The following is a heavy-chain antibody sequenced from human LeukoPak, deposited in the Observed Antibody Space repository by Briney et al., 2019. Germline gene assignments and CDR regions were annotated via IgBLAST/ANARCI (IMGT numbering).Heavy chain of an antibody. CDR1: GGSLSRFY. CDR3: ARVSSSWRTRRGEIDY. V-gene: IGHV4-59*01. CDR2: IHYGGST. J-gene: IGHJ4*02. Sequence: SQTLSLTRTFSGGSLSRFYGSWMPQPSGKGREGRGDIHYGGSTNSNPYLKSRVIIAVDTSKHQFSLKLSSVTAADTAVYYCARVSSSWRTRRGEIDYWGQGTLVTVSS. D-gene: IGHD6-13*01.